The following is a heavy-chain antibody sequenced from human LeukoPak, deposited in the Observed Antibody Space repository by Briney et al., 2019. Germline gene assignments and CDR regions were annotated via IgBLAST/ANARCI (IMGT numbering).Heavy chain of an antibody. J-gene: IGHJ4*02. CDR2: ISSSSSYI. CDR1: GFTFSSYA. Sequence: GGSLRLSCAASGFTFSSYAMSWVRQAPGKGLEWVSSISSSSSYIYYADSVKGRFTISRDNAKNSLYLQMNSLRAEDTAVYYCARAYLWFGDFIEDYWGQGTLVIVSS. D-gene: IGHD3-10*01. V-gene: IGHV3-21*01. CDR3: ARAYLWFGDFIEDY.